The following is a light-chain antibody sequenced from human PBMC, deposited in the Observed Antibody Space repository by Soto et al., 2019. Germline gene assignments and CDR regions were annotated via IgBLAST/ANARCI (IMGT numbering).Light chain of an antibody. V-gene: IGKV1-17*01. Sequence: DIQKTQSPSSLSASVGDRVSINCRASQGITRDLAWYQQKPGKAPKRLIYAASSLQSGVPSRFSGSGSGTEFTLTISSLQPEDFATYYCLQHNSYPYTFGQGTRLEIK. CDR3: LQHNSYPYT. CDR1: QGITRD. J-gene: IGKJ2*01. CDR2: AAS.